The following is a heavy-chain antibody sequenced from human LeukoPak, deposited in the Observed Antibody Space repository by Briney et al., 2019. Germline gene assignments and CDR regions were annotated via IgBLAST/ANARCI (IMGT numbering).Heavy chain of an antibody. Sequence: ASVKLSCKASGYTFTSYDINWVRQATGQGLEWMGWMNPNSGNTGYAQNVQGRVTMTRNSSISTAYMELSSLRSEDTAVYYCAALIVAATSFYYWGEGNLVTVSS. V-gene: IGHV1-8*01. CDR2: MNPNSGNT. D-gene: IGHD1-26*01. J-gene: IGHJ4*02. CDR1: GYTFTSYD. CDR3: AALIVAATSFYY.